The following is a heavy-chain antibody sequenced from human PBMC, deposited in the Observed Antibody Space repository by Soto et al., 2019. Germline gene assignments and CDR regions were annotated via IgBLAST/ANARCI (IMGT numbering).Heavy chain of an antibody. CDR1: GFTFSSYS. D-gene: IGHD3-22*01. CDR3: ARVSTYYYDSSGYDAFDI. V-gene: IGHV3-21*01. CDR2: ISSSSSYI. J-gene: IGHJ3*02. Sequence: GGSLRLSCAASGFTFSSYSMNWVRQAPGKGLEWVSSISSSSSYIYYADSVKGRFTISRDNAKNSLYLQMNSLRAEDTAVYYCARVSTYYYDSSGYDAFDIWGQGTMVTVSS.